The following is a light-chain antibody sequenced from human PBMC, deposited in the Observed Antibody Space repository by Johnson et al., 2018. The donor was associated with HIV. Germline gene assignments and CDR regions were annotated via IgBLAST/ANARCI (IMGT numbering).Light chain of an antibody. V-gene: IGLV1-51*01. J-gene: IGLJ1*01. CDR2: DNN. Sequence: QSVLTQPPSVSAAPGQKVTISCSGSSSNIGNNYVSWYQQLPGTAPKLLIYDNNKRPSGIPDRFPGSKSGTSATLGITGLQTGDGADYYYGTWDSSLSAGPYVFGTGTKVTVL. CDR1: SSNIGNNY. CDR3: GTWDSSLSAGPYV.